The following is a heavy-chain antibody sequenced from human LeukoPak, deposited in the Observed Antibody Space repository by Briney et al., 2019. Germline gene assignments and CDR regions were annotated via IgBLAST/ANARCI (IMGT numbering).Heavy chain of an antibody. J-gene: IGHJ6*03. V-gene: IGHV3-21*01. CDR2: ISSSSSYI. CDR1: GFTFSSYS. D-gene: IGHD3-10*01. CDR3: ARDSLYGSGYYYYMDV. Sequence: PGGSLRLSCAASGFTFSSYSMNWVRQAPGKGLEWVSSISSSSSYIYYADSVKGRFTISRDNAKNSLYLQMNSLRAEDTAVYYCARDSLYGSGYYYYMDVWGKGTTVTISS.